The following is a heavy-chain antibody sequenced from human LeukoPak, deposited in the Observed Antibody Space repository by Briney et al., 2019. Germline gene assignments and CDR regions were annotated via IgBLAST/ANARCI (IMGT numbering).Heavy chain of an antibody. Sequence: GGSLRLSCAASGFTFSSYGMHWVRQAPGKGLEWVSFIRYDGSNKYYADSVKGRFTISRDNSKNTLYLQMNSLRAEDTAVDYCANAAWKIVGASNHFDYWGQGPLVTVSS. CDR2: IRYDGSNK. D-gene: IGHD1-26*01. V-gene: IGHV3-30*02. J-gene: IGHJ4*02. CDR1: GFTFSSYG. CDR3: ANAAWKIVGASNHFDY.